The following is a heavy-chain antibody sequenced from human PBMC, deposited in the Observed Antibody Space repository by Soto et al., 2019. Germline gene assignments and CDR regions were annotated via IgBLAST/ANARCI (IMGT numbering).Heavy chain of an antibody. CDR3: ARNTSGRYFDC. CDR2: IYNSGST. Sequence: SETLSLTCSVSNSSVSNRYYWGFIRQPPGKGLEWIASIYNSGSTHYNPSLKSRATISVDTSNNQFSLRLSSVTAAYTAVYYCARNTSGRYFDCWGQGTLVTVSS. J-gene: IGHJ4*02. CDR1: NSSVSNRYY. V-gene: IGHV4-38-2*02. D-gene: IGHD6-19*01.